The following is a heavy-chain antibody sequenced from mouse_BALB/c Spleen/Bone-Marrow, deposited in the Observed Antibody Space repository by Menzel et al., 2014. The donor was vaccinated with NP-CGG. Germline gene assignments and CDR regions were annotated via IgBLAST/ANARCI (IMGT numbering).Heavy chain of an antibody. J-gene: IGHJ2*01. Sequence: EVKLVESGGGLVQPGGSRKLSCAASGFTFSSFGVHWVRQAPEKGLEWVAYISRGSSTIYYADTVKGRFTISRDNPKNTLFLQMTSLRSKDTAMYYCARGKYGYDYWGQGTTLTVSS. CDR1: GFTFSSFG. CDR2: ISRGSSTI. V-gene: IGHV5-17*02. CDR3: ARGKYGYDY. D-gene: IGHD2-10*02.